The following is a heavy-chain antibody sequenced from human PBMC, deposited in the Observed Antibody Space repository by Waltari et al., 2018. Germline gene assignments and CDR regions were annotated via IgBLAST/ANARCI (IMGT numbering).Heavy chain of an antibody. J-gene: IGHJ2*01. Sequence: EVQLVQSGAEVKKPGESLKISCKGSGYSFTSYWIGWVRQMPGKGLEWGGVLYPGDSDTRYRPSFQGKVTISADKAISTAYLQWSSLKASDTAMYYCARHKGYGLYWYFDLWGRGTLVTVSS. D-gene: IGHD5-18*01. CDR2: LYPGDSDT. CDR3: ARHKGYGLYWYFDL. V-gene: IGHV5-51*01. CDR1: GYSFTSYW.